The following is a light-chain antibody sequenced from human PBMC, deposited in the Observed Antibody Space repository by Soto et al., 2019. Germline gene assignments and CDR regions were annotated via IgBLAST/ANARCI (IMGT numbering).Light chain of an antibody. CDR1: QGVDTY. V-gene: IGKV1-12*01. CDR3: QQAKGFPLT. Sequence: DIQMTQSPSSVSASVGDRVTITCRASQGVDTYLAWYQLKPRKAPKLLIYAASNLQDEVPSRFSGSGSETHFTLTISSLQPEDFATYYCQQAKGFPLTFGGGTKVE. CDR2: AAS. J-gene: IGKJ4*01.